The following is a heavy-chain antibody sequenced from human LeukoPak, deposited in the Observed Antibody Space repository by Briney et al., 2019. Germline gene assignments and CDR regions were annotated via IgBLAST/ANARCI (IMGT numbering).Heavy chain of an antibody. Sequence: GASVKVSCKASGYTFTSYGISWVRQAPGQGLEWMGGIIPIFGTANYAQKFQGRVTITADESTSTAYMELSSLRSEDTAVYYCARVYYDILPGYSYFDYWGQGTLVTVSS. CDR3: ARVYYDILPGYSYFDY. J-gene: IGHJ4*02. D-gene: IGHD3-9*01. V-gene: IGHV1-69*13. CDR1: GYTFTSYG. CDR2: IIPIFGTA.